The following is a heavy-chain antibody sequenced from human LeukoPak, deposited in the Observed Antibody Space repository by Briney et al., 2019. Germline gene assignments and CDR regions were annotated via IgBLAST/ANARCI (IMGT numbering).Heavy chain of an antibody. V-gene: IGHV3-48*01. CDR1: GFTFSSYS. D-gene: IGHD2-2*01. CDR2: ISSSSTI. J-gene: IGHJ6*03. CDR3: ALGYCSSTSCPNQRIYMDV. Sequence: GGSLRLSCAASGFTFSSYSMNWVRQAPGKGLEWVSYISSSSTIYYADSVKGRFTISRDNAKNSLYLQMNSLRAEDTAVYYCALGYCSSTSCPNQRIYMDVWGKGTTVTVSS.